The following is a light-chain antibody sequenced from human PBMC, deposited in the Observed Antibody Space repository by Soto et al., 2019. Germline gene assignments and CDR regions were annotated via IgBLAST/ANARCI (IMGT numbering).Light chain of an antibody. V-gene: IGKV3-15*01. CDR1: QSVSSY. J-gene: IGKJ1*01. CDR2: LAS. Sequence: EMVMTQSPATLSVSPGERVTLSCRASQSVSSYLAWYQQKPGQPPRLLIYLASTRAAGIPARFSGSGSGTEFTLTISSLQSEDFAVYYCQQYKDWPPRFGPGTKVEIK. CDR3: QQYKDWPPR.